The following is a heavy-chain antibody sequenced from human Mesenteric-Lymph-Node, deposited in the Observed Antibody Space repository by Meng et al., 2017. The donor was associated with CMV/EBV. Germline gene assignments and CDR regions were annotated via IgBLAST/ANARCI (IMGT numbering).Heavy chain of an antibody. CDR1: GFTFSSYA. V-gene: IGHV3-33*06. J-gene: IGHJ4*02. Sequence: GESLKISCAASGFTFSSYAMSWVRQAPGKGLEWVAVIWYDGSNKYYADSVKGRFTISRDNSKNTLYLQMNSLRAEDTAVYYCAKDGGYSSSWSYFDYWGQGTLVTVSS. D-gene: IGHD6-13*01. CDR3: AKDGGYSSSWSYFDY. CDR2: IWYDGSNK.